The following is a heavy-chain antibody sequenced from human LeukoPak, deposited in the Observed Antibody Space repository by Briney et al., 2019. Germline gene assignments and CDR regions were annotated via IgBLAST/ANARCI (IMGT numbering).Heavy chain of an antibody. Sequence: QSGGSLRLSCAASGFTFSGYWMSWVRQAPGKGLEWLANIKQDGGEKYYVDSVKGRFTISRDNAENSLYLQMNSLRPEDTAVYYCAGRGDGNLYYFDHWGQGTLVTASS. CDR3: AGRGDGNLYYFDH. V-gene: IGHV3-7*04. CDR2: IKQDGGEK. CDR1: GFTFSGYW. J-gene: IGHJ4*02. D-gene: IGHD5-24*01.